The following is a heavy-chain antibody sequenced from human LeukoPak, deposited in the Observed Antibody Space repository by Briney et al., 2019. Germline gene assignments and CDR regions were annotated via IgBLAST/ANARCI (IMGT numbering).Heavy chain of an antibody. CDR1: GGTFSSYA. J-gene: IGHJ1*01. D-gene: IGHD3-10*02. CDR3: ARGGQGYYVPFQH. CDR2: VIPIFGTA. Sequence: SVKVSCKASGGTFSSYAISWVRQAPGQGLEWMGGVIPIFGTANYAQKFQGRVTITADESTSTAYMELSSLRSEDTAVYYCARGGQGYYVPFQHWGQGTLVTVSS. V-gene: IGHV1-69*01.